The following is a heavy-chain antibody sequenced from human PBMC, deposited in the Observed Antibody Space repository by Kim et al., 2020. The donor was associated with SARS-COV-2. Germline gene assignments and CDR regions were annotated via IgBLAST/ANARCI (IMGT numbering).Heavy chain of an antibody. V-gene: IGHV1-69*04. CDR1: GGTFSSYA. Sequence: SVKVSCKASGGTFSSYAISWVRQAPGQGLEWMGRIIPILGIANYAQKFQGRVTITADKSTSTAYMELSSLRSEDTAVYYCARLGIVGARGGYWGQGTLVTVSS. J-gene: IGHJ4*02. CDR2: IIPILGIA. D-gene: IGHD1-26*01. CDR3: ARLGIVGARGGY.